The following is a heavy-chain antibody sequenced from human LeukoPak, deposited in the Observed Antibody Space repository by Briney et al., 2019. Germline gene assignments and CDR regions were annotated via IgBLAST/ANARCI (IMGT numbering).Heavy chain of an antibody. CDR1: GFTFSSYG. V-gene: IGHV3-30*02. D-gene: IGHD3-10*01. J-gene: IGHJ5*02. CDR3: ARGRSGYYGPSWVDP. CDR2: IRYDGSNK. Sequence: PGGSLRLSCAASGFTFSSYGMHWVRQAPGKGLEWVAFIRYDGSNKYYADSVKGRFTISRDNSKNTLYLQMNSLRAEDTAVYYCARGRSGYYGPSWVDPWGQGTLVTVSS.